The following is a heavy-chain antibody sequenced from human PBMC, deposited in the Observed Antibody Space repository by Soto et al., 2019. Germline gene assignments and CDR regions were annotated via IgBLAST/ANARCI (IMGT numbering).Heavy chain of an antibody. V-gene: IGHV2-5*02. J-gene: IGHJ4*02. CDR1: GFSLSTSGVG. CDR3: AHRPSYCSGGSCYSGFDY. Sequence: QITLKESGPTLVKPTQTLTLTCTFSGFSLSTSGVGVGWIRQPPGKDLEWLALIYWDDDKRYSPSLKSRLTITKDTSKNQVVITMTNMDPVDTATYYWAHRPSYCSGGSCYSGFDYWGQGTLVTVSS. D-gene: IGHD2-15*01. CDR2: IYWDDDK.